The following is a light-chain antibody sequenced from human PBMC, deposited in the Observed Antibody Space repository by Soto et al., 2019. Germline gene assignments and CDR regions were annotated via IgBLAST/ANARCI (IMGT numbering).Light chain of an antibody. CDR2: EVS. J-gene: IGLJ1*01. CDR1: SSDVAANY. Sequence: QSVLTQPPSASGSPGQSVPISCTGTSSDVAANYVSWYQQHLGKAPKLLIYEVSLRPSGVPDRCSGSKSGNTASLTVSGLQADDEADYYCSAYAGSNTFVFGTGTKLTVL. V-gene: IGLV2-8*01. CDR3: SAYAGSNTFV.